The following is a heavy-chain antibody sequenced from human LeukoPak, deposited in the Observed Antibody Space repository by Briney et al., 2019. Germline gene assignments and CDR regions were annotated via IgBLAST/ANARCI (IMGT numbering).Heavy chain of an antibody. J-gene: IGHJ4*02. V-gene: IGHV4-39*01. CDR2: IYYGGST. D-gene: IGHD6-19*01. CDR1: GDSMGSSSYY. Sequence: SETLSLTCTVSGDSMGSSSYYWGWIRQPPGKGLEWIGSIYYGGSTYYNPSLKTRVTISVDTSKNQFSLKVSSVTAADTAVYYCARHGSSGWVFDYWGQGTLVTVSS. CDR3: ARHGSSGWVFDY.